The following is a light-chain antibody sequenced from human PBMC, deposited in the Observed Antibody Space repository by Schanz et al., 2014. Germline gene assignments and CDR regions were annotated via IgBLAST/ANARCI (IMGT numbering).Light chain of an antibody. Sequence: EIVMTQSPATLSVSPGERATLSCRASQSVSSNLAWYQQNPGQAPRLLIYGASNRATGIPDRFSGSGSGTDFTLTISGLEPEDFAVYYCQQRSDWLLTFGGGTKVEIK. V-gene: IGKV3D-20*02. CDR2: GAS. CDR3: QQRSDWLLT. CDR1: QSVSSN. J-gene: IGKJ4*01.